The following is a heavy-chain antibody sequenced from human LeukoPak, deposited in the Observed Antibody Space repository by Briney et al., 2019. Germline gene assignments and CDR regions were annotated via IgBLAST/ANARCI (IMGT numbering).Heavy chain of an antibody. D-gene: IGHD2-21*02. V-gene: IGHV4-59*01. Sequence: SETLSLTCTVSGASITSYYWSWIRQPPGKALEWIGYIYYSGSTNYNPSFKSRVTISVDTSKNQFSLKLRSVTAADTAVYYCASEVVTSIEYFQHWGQGTLVTVSS. CDR1: GASITSYY. J-gene: IGHJ1*01. CDR2: IYYSGST. CDR3: ASEVVTSIEYFQH.